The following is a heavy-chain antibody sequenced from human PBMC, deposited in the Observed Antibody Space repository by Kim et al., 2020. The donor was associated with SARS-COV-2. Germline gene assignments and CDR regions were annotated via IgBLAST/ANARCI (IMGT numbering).Heavy chain of an antibody. CDR1: GFTFSSYA. CDR3: AKWSLLWFGELFSAGEPVDY. J-gene: IGHJ4*02. D-gene: IGHD3-10*01. Sequence: GGSLRLSCAASGFTFSSYAMSWVRQAPGKGLEWVSAISGSGGSTYYADSVKGRFTISRDNSKNTLYLQMNSLRAEDTAVYYCAKWSLLWFGELFSAGEPVDYWGQGTLVTVSS. V-gene: IGHV3-23*01. CDR2: ISGSGGST.